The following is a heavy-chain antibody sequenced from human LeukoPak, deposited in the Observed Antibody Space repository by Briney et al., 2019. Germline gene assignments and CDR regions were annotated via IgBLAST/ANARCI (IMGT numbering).Heavy chain of an antibody. CDR2: ISGSGGST. J-gene: IGHJ4*02. V-gene: IGHV3-23*01. Sequence: PGGSLRLSCAASGFTFSSYAMSWVRQAPGKGLEWVSAISGSGGSTYYADSVKGRFTISRDNSKNTLYLQMNSLRAEDTAVYYCAKGEGRVYYDSSASFDYWGQGTLVTVSS. CDR3: AKGEGRVYYDSSASFDY. CDR1: GFTFSSYA. D-gene: IGHD3-22*01.